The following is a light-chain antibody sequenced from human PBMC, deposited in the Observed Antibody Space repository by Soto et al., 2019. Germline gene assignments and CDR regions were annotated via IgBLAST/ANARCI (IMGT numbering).Light chain of an antibody. CDR3: CSYAGSSTLYA. CDR2: EGS. Sequence: QSALTQPASVSGSPGQSITISCTGTSSDVGSYNLVSWYQQHPGKAPKLMIYEGSKRPSGVSNRFSGSKSGNTASLTISGLQAEDEADYYCCSYAGSSTLYAFGTGTKV. V-gene: IGLV2-23*01. J-gene: IGLJ1*01. CDR1: SSDVGSYNL.